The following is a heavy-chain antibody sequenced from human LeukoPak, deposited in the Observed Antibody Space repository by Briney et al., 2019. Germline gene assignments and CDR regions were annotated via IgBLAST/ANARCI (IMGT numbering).Heavy chain of an antibody. D-gene: IGHD2-2*02. CDR2: VYYSGST. J-gene: IGHJ5*02. V-gene: IGHV4-59*11. CDR1: GGSISSHY. CDR3: AREGRYCSSTSCYTWGNWFDP. Sequence: SETLSLTCTVSGGSISSHYWSWIRQPPGKGLEWIGYVYYSGSTNYNPSLKSRVTISVDTSKNQFSLKLSSVTAADTAVYYSAREGRYCSSTSCYTWGNWFDPWGQGTLVTVSS.